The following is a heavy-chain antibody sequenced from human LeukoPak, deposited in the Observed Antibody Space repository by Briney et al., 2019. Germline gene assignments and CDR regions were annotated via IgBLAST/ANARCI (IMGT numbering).Heavy chain of an antibody. Sequence: GGSLRLSCAASGFTFSSYAMSWVRQAPGKGLEWVSAISGSGGSTYYADSVKGRFTISRDNSKSTLYLQMNSLRAEDTAVYYCAREITIFGVASRYNYYYGMDVWGQGTTVTVSS. V-gene: IGHV3-23*01. CDR3: AREITIFGVASRYNYYYGMDV. J-gene: IGHJ6*02. D-gene: IGHD3-3*01. CDR1: GFTFSSYA. CDR2: ISGSGGST.